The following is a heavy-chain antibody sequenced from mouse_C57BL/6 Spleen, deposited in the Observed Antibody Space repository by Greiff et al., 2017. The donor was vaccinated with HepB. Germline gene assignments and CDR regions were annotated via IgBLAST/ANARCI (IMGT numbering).Heavy chain of an antibody. CDR1: GYTFTDYY. J-gene: IGHJ3*01. D-gene: IGHD2-3*01. CDR3: ARDDGYYGAWFAY. CDR2: IYPGSGNT. Sequence: QVQLQQSGAELVRPGASVKLSCKASGYTFTDYYINWVKQRPGQGLEWIARIYPGSGNTYSNEKFKSKATLTAEKSSRTAYMQLSSLTSEDSAVYFCARDDGYYGAWFAYWGQGTLVTVSA. V-gene: IGHV1-76*01.